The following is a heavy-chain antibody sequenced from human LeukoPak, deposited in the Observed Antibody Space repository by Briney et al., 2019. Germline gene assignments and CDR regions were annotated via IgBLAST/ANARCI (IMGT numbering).Heavy chain of an antibody. Sequence: SETLSLTCTVSGYSISSGYYWGWIRQPPGKGLEWIGSIYYSGSTNYNPSLKSRVTISVDTSKNQFSLKLSSVTAADTAVYYCAREVEYYYGSGYGMDVWGQGTTVTVSS. J-gene: IGHJ6*02. V-gene: IGHV4-38-2*02. CDR3: AREVEYYYGSGYGMDV. CDR1: GYSISSGYY. D-gene: IGHD3-10*01. CDR2: IYYSGST.